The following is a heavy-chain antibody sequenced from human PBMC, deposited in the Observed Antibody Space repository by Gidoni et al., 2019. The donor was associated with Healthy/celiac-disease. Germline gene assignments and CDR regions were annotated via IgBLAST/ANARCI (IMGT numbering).Heavy chain of an antibody. V-gene: IGHV4-59*01. D-gene: IGHD2-15*01. CDR3: ARVGYCSGGSCYRYFDL. CDR1: GGSISSYY. J-gene: IGHJ2*01. CDR2: IYYSGST. Sequence: QVQLQESGPGLVKPSETLSLTCTVSGGSISSYYWSWIRQPPGKGLEWIGYIYYSGSTNYNPSLKSRVTISVDTSKNQFSLKLSSVTAADTAVYYCARVGYCSGGSCYRYFDLWGRGTLVTVSS.